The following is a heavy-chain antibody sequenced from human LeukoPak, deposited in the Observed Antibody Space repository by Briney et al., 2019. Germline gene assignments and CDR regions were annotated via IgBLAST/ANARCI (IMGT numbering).Heavy chain of an antibody. CDR2: IKQDGSEK. Sequence: GGSLRLSCAASGFTFSSYWMSWVRQAPGKGLEWVANIKQDGSEKYYVDSVKGRFTISRDNAKNSLYLQMNSLRAEDTAVYYCARDLRDGSGSYTDYWGQGTLVTVFS. J-gene: IGHJ4*02. D-gene: IGHD3-10*01. CDR3: ARDLRDGSGSYTDY. CDR1: GFTFSSYW. V-gene: IGHV3-7*01.